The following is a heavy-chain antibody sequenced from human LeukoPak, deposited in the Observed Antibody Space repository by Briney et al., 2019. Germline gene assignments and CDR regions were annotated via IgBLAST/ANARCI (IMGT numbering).Heavy chain of an antibody. D-gene: IGHD1-26*01. CDR2: IIPIFGTA. CDR3: ARGPQVGAFDL. CDR1: GGTFSSYA. J-gene: IGHJ3*01. Sequence: ASVKVSCKASGGTFSSYAISWVRQAPGQGLEWMGGIIPIFGTANYAQKFQGRVTITADESTSTAYMELSSLKSEDTAVYYCARGPQVGAFDLWGQGTMVTVSS. V-gene: IGHV1-69*13.